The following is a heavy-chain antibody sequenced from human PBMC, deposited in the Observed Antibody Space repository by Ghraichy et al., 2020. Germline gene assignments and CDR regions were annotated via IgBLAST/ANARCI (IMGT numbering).Heavy chain of an antibody. V-gene: IGHV1-18*04. D-gene: IGHD2-2*01. CDR1: GYTFASHA. CDR3: ANCSSSSCYFYDP. J-gene: IGHJ5*02. CDR2: ISGHNGDT. Sequence: ASVKVSCKASGYTFASHAISWVRQAPGQGLEWMGWISGHNGDTNYAQKFQGRVTMITDTSTNTAYMELRSLRSDDTAVYYCANCSSSSCYFYDPWGQGNLVTGSS.